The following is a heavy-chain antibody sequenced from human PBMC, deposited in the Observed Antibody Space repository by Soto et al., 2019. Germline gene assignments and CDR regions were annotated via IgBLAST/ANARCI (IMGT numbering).Heavy chain of an antibody. CDR1: GGSISSYY. CDR2: IYYSGST. CDR3: ARRYGDCFDY. J-gene: IGHJ4*02. D-gene: IGHD4-17*01. V-gene: IGHV4-59*08. Sequence: QVQLQESGPGLVKPSETLSLTCTVSGGSISSYYWSWIRQPPGKGLEWIGYIYYSGSTNYNPSLKSRVTLSVDTSKNQFSLKLSPVTAADTAVYYCARRYGDCFDYWGQGTLVTVSS.